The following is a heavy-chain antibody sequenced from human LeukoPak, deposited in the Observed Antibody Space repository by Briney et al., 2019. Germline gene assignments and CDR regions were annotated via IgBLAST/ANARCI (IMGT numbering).Heavy chain of an antibody. D-gene: IGHD2-15*01. Sequence: SETLSLTCTVSGGSVSSGSYYWSWIRQPPGKGLEWIGYIYYSGSTNYNTSLKSRVTISVDTSKNQFSLKLVSVTAADTAVYYCAREPGYCSGGSCYGGWFDPWGQGTLVTVSS. V-gene: IGHV4-61*01. CDR1: GGSVSSGSYY. J-gene: IGHJ5*02. CDR2: IYYSGST. CDR3: AREPGYCSGGSCYGGWFDP.